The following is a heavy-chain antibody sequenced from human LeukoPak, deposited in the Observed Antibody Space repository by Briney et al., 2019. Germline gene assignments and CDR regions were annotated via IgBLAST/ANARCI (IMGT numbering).Heavy chain of an antibody. Sequence: GGSLRLSCAASGFTVSSNYMSWVRQAPGKGLEWVANIKQDGTKKYYVDSVRGRFTISRDNANNSVYLQMNSLRAEDTALYYCVRGSGSSWYFYFDYWGQGTLVTVSS. D-gene: IGHD6-13*01. V-gene: IGHV3-7*03. CDR3: VRGSGSSWYFYFDY. J-gene: IGHJ4*02. CDR1: GFTVSSNY. CDR2: IKQDGTKK.